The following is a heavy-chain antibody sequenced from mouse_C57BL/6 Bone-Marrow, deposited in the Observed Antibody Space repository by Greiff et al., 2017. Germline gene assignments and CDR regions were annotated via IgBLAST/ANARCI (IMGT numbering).Heavy chain of an antibody. Sequence: EVKLMESGGGLVQPGGSMKLSCVASGFTFSNYWMNWVRQSPEKGLEWVAQIRMKSDNYATHYAVSVKGRFTISRDDSKSSVYLQMNNLRAEDTGIYYCTAGVYYGSSYYYWGQGTTLTVSS. V-gene: IGHV6-3*01. CDR3: TAGVYYGSSYYY. CDR2: IRMKSDNYAT. D-gene: IGHD1-1*01. J-gene: IGHJ2*01. CDR1: GFTFSNYW.